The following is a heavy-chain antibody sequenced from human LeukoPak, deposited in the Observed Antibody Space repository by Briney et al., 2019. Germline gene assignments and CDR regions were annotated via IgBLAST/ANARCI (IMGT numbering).Heavy chain of an antibody. CDR3: ARGRYSSSWYLDY. CDR1: GGSISSYY. CDR2: IYYSGST. Sequence: PSETLSLTCTVSGGSISSYYWSWIRQPPGKGLEWIGYIYYSGSTNYNPSLKSRVTISVDTSKNQFSLKLSSVTAADTAVYYCARGRYSSSWYLDYWGQGTLVTVSS. V-gene: IGHV4-59*01. J-gene: IGHJ4*02. D-gene: IGHD6-13*01.